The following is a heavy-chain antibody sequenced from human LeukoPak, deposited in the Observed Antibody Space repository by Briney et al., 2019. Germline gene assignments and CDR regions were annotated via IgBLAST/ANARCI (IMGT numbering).Heavy chain of an antibody. V-gene: IGHV3-30*04. CDR3: ASLVAAIPLGSDY. Sequence: PGGSLRLSCAASGFTFSSYAMHWVRQAPGKGLEWVAVISYDGSNKYYADSVKGRFTISRDNSKNTLYLQMNSLRAEDTAVYYCASLVAAIPLGSDYWGQGTLVTVSS. J-gene: IGHJ4*02. D-gene: IGHD2-15*01. CDR1: GFTFSSYA. CDR2: ISYDGSNK.